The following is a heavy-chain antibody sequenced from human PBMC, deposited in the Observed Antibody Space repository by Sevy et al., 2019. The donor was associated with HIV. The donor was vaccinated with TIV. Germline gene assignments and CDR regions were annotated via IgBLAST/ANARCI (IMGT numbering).Heavy chain of an antibody. CDR2: ITDDGSNR. D-gene: IGHD3-16*01. J-gene: IGHJ4*02. Sequence: GGSLRLSCEVSGLALRTYGMQWVRQAPGKGLEWVALITDDGSNRYYADSVKGRFTISIDDSKNTLYLQMDSLTAEDTAVYYCASHRGGLVGYYFDHWGQGTLVTVSS. CDR3: ASHRGGLVGYYFDH. CDR1: GLALRTYG. V-gene: IGHV3-30*03.